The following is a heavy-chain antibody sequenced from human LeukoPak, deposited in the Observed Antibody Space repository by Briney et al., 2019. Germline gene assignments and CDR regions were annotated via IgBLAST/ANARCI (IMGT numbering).Heavy chain of an antibody. Sequence: GGSLTLSCAASGFTFSSYNMNWVRHAPGKGLEWGSSISSSSSYIYYADSVQGRFTISRDNAKTSLYLQMNSLRAEDTAVYYCARGRMDDYGDYPDYWGEGTLVTVSS. J-gene: IGHJ4*02. CDR3: ARGRMDDYGDYPDY. D-gene: IGHD4-17*01. CDR2: ISSSSSYI. V-gene: IGHV3-21*01. CDR1: GFTFSSYN.